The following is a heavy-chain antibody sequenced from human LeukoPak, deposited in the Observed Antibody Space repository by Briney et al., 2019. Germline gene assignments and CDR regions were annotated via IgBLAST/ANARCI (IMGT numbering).Heavy chain of an antibody. D-gene: IGHD5-24*01. CDR3: ARGEHKATITGLDS. J-gene: IGHJ4*02. CDR1: GFSFNDYY. V-gene: IGHV3-21*01. Sequence: PGGSLRLSCAASGFSFNDYYMHWVRQAPGRGLEWVSAISSSSTYIYYADSVKGRFTISRDNAENSVYLQMHGLRAGDTAVYFWARGEHKATITGLDSWGQGTLVTVSS. CDR2: ISSSSTYI.